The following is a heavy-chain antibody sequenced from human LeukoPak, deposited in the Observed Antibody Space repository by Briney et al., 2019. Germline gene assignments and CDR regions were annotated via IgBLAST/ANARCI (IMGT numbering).Heavy chain of an antibody. Sequence: GGSLRLSCAASGFTFSSYWMSWVRQAPGKGLEWVANIKQDGSEKYYVDSVKGRFTISRDNAKNLLYLQMNSLRAEDTAVYYCARHYDILTGAPSYYYGMDVWGQGTTVTVSS. J-gene: IGHJ6*02. D-gene: IGHD3-9*01. V-gene: IGHV3-7*01. CDR1: GFTFSSYW. CDR2: IKQDGSEK. CDR3: ARHYDILTGAPSYYYGMDV.